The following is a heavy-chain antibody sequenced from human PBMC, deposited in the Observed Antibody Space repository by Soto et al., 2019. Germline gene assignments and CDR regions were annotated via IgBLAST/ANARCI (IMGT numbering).Heavy chain of an antibody. J-gene: IGHJ4*02. CDR2: IKSKNDGGTT. CDR3: TSAGQYCTSTTCKAY. CDR1: GFGLTNSW. D-gene: IGHD2-2*01. V-gene: IGHV3-15*07. Sequence: GGSLRLSCAASGFGLTNSWMNWVRQAPGKGLEWVGRIKSKNDGGTTDYAAPVQGRFTVSRDDSKTTIYLQMNSLKTEDTAVYYFTSAGQYCTSTTCKAYWGQGTPVTVSS.